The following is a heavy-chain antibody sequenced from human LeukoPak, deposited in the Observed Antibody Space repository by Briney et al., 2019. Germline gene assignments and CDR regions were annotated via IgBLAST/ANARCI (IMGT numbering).Heavy chain of an antibody. Sequence: SLKVSCKASGGTFSSYTISWVRQAPGQALEWMGGIIPMVGVSNYAQKFQGRVTIIADKSTSTAYMELSSLRSEDTAVYYCARDIRVDYGHYCYGMDVWGQGTTVTVSS. J-gene: IGHJ6*02. D-gene: IGHD4-17*01. CDR3: ARDIRVDYGHYCYGMDV. CDR1: GGTFSSYT. V-gene: IGHV1-69*17. CDR2: IIPMVGVS.